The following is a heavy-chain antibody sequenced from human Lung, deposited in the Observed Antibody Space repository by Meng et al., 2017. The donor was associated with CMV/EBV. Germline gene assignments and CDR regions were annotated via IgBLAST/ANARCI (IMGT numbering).Heavy chain of an antibody. J-gene: IGHJ4*02. CDR2: ISGTGGST. V-gene: IGHV3-23*01. Sequence: GGSLRLXCAASGFTSRNYAMSWVRQAPGKGLQWVSLISGTGGSTYYADSVKGRFTISRDNSRNTLYLQMNSLRAEDTAVYYCAKRGVAAAGSLDHWGQGTLVTVSS. D-gene: IGHD6-13*01. CDR3: AKRGVAAAGSLDH. CDR1: GFTSRNYA.